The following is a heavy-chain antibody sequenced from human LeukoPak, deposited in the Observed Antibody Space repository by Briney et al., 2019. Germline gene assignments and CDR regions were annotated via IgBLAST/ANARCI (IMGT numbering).Heavy chain of an antibody. J-gene: IGHJ4*02. Sequence: PSETLSLTCTVSGGSISSSSYYWGWIRQPPGKGLEWIGSIYYSGSTYYNPSLKSRVTISVDTSKNQFSLKLNSVTAADTAVYYCARGPRNSDWYSIDYWGQGTLATVSS. CDR3: ARGPRNSDWYSIDY. V-gene: IGHV4-39*07. CDR1: GGSISSSSYY. CDR2: IYYSGST. D-gene: IGHD6-19*01.